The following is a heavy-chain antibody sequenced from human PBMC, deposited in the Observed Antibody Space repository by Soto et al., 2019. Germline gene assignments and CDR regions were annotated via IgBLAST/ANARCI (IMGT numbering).Heavy chain of an antibody. CDR1: GGCFSVYS. CDR2: INRSGMT. V-gene: IGHV4-34*01. J-gene: IGHJ5*02. D-gene: IGHD2-21*02. CDR3: ARENHPWAAIPVRKIKTAWWFDP. Sequence: PSKTLSLTWAVCGGCFSVYSCSFIRQPPGWGLERVADINRSGMTHYNPSLVSRVSMSVDSSKNQYALKLNSVTAADTAVYYCARENHPWAAIPVRKIKTAWWFDPLGQGTRVTISS.